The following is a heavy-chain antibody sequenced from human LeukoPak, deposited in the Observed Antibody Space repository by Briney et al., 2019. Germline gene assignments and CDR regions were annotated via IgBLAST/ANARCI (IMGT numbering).Heavy chain of an antibody. D-gene: IGHD2-2*01. CDR2: INWNGGST. CDR1: GFTFDDYG. Sequence: GGSLRLSCAASGFTFDDYGMSWVRQAPGKGLEWVSGINWNGGSTGYADSVKGRFTISRDNAKNSLYLQMNSLRDEDTALYYCARDFCSSTSCYFFDYWGQGTLVTVSS. J-gene: IGHJ4*02. CDR3: ARDFCSSTSCYFFDY. V-gene: IGHV3-20*04.